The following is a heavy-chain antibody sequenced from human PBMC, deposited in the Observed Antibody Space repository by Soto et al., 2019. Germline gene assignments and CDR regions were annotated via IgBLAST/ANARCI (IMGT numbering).Heavy chain of an antibody. Sequence: SETLSLTCAVYGGSFSSGGYYWSWIRQHPGKGLEWIGYIYYSGSTYYNPSLKSRVTISVDTSKNQFSLKLSSVTAADTAVYYCARREIQGPIDYWGQGTLVTVS. V-gene: IGHV4-31*11. D-gene: IGHD1-26*01. CDR2: IYYSGST. J-gene: IGHJ4*02. CDR3: ARREIQGPIDY. CDR1: GGSFSSGGYY.